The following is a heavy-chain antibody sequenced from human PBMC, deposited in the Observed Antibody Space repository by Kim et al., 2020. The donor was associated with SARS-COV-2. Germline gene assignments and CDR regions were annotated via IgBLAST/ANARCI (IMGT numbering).Heavy chain of an antibody. CDR2: ISSSSSYT. Sequence: GGSLRLSCAASGFTFSDYYMSWIRQAPGKGLEWVSYISSSSSYTNYADSVKGRFTISRDNAKNSLYLQMNSLRAEDTAVYYCARDLSHLQNGMDVWGQGTTVTVSS. V-gene: IGHV3-11*05. J-gene: IGHJ6*02. CDR3: ARDLSHLQNGMDV. CDR1: GFTFSDYY.